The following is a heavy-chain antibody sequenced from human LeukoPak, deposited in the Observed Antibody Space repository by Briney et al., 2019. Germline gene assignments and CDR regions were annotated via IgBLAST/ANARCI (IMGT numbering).Heavy chain of an antibody. J-gene: IGHJ5*02. V-gene: IGHV1-69*13. Sequence: GASVKVSCKASGGTFSSYAISWVRQAPGQGLEWMGGIIPIFGTANYAQKFQGRVTITADESTSTAYMELSSLRSEDTAVYYCARGLGITMIVVVIDYLPFDPWGQGTLVTVSS. D-gene: IGHD3-22*01. CDR1: GGTFSSYA. CDR3: ARGLGITMIVVVIDYLPFDP. CDR2: IIPIFGTA.